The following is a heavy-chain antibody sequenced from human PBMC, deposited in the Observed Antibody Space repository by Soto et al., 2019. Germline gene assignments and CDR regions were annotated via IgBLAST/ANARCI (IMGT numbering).Heavy chain of an antibody. V-gene: IGHV1-46*03. Sequence: QVQLVQSGAEVKKPGASVKVSCKASGYTFITYFMHWVRQAPGQGLELMGAINPSRGTTTYAQKFQDRVTMTRDTTASTVYMELSSLRSEDTAIYYCARSYISSSYWFDPWGQGTLVTVSS. CDR1: GYTFITYF. J-gene: IGHJ5*02. CDR3: ARSYISSSYWFDP. CDR2: INPSRGTT. D-gene: IGHD6-6*01.